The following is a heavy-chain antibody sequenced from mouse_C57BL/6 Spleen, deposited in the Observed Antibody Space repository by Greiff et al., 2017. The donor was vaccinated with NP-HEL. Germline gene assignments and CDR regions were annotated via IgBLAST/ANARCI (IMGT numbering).Heavy chain of an antibody. J-gene: IGHJ4*01. Sequence: EVQLQQSGPELVKPGASVKISCKASGYTFTDYYMNWVKQSHGKSLEWIGDINPNNGGTSYNQKFKGKATLTVDKSSSTAYMELRSLTSEDSAVYYCASQRGYWGQGTSVTVSS. CDR1: GYTFTDYY. V-gene: IGHV1-26*01. CDR3: ASQRGY. CDR2: INPNNGGT.